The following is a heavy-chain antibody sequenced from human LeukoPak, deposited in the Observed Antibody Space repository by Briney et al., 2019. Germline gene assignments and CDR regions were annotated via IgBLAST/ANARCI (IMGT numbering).Heavy chain of an antibody. Sequence: GGSLRLSCAASGFIVSGDFMSWVRQAPGKGLEWVSVIYSDGSTYYADSVKGRFTISRDNSKSTLDLQMTGLRAEDTAVYYCARERGRGRDSPWFDYWGQGTLVTVSS. J-gene: IGHJ4*02. CDR2: IYSDGST. D-gene: IGHD1-26*01. V-gene: IGHV3-53*01. CDR3: ARERGRGRDSPWFDY. CDR1: GFIVSGDF.